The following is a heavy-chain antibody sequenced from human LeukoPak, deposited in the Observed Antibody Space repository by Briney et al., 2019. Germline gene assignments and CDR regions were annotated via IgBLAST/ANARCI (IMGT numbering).Heavy chain of an antibody. Sequence: PGGSLRLSCAASGFTFSAYRMSWVRQAPGKGLEWLSYISGDSQTTYYADSVKGRFTISRDEAQNSLYLQMTSLRDEDTAAYYCAKDKGNAAYPVFDYWGQGTLVTVSS. V-gene: IGHV3-48*02. CDR1: GFTFSAYR. D-gene: IGHD2-15*01. CDR2: ISGDSQTT. J-gene: IGHJ4*02. CDR3: AKDKGNAAYPVFDY.